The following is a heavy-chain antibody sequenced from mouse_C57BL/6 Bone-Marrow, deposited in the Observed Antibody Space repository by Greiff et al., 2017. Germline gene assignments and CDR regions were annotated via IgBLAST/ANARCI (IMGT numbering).Heavy chain of an antibody. Sequence: EVKVVESGGGLVKPGGSLKLSCAASGSTFSSYAMSWVRQTPEKRLEWVATISDGGSYTYYPDNVKGRFTISRDNAKNNLYLQMSHLKSEDTAMYYCARDPHYYGRYYAMDYWGQGTSVTVSS. CDR2: ISDGGSYT. V-gene: IGHV5-4*01. D-gene: IGHD1-2*01. J-gene: IGHJ4*01. CDR3: ARDPHYYGRYYAMDY. CDR1: GSTFSSYA.